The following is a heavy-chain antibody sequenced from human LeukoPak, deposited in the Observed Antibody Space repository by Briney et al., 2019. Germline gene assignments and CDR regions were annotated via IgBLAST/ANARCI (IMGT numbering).Heavy chain of an antibody. D-gene: IGHD3-22*01. CDR3: ARIDGFYDSSGYYSDAFDI. CDR2: ISSSSSYI. J-gene: IGHJ3*02. CDR1: GFTFSNAW. V-gene: IGHV3-21*01. Sequence: GGSLRLSCVASGFTFSNAWMSWVRQAPGKGLEWVSSISSSSSYIYYADSVKGRFTISRDNAKNSLYLQMNSLRAEDTAVYYCARIDGFYDSSGYYSDAFDIWGQGTMVTVSS.